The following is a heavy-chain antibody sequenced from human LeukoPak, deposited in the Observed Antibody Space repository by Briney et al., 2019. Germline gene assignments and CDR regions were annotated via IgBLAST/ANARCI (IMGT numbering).Heavy chain of an antibody. D-gene: IGHD3-10*01. V-gene: IGHV4-4*02. Sequence: SETLSLTRAVSGGSISSSNWWSWIRQPPGQGLEWIGEIYHSGSTNYNPSLKSRVTISVDTSKNQFSLKLSSVTAADTAVYYCARHSYYYGSGRVNFDYWGQGTLVTVSS. CDR3: ARHSYYYGSGRVNFDY. CDR1: GGSISSSNW. CDR2: IYHSGST. J-gene: IGHJ4*02.